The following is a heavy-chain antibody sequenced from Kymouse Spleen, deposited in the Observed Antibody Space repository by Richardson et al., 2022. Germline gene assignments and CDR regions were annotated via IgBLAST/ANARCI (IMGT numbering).Heavy chain of an antibody. CDR1: GFTFSSYS. CDR2: ISSSSSYI. Sequence: EVQLVESGGGLVKPGGSLRLSCAASGFTFSSYSMNWVRQAPGKGLEWVSSISSSSSYIYYADSVKGRFTISRDNAKNSLYLQMNSLRAEDTAVYYCARGQWLVRNYYYGMDVWGQGTTVTVSS. J-gene: IGHJ6*02. D-gene: IGHD6-19*01. V-gene: IGHV3-21*03. CDR3: ARGQWLVRNYYYGMDV.